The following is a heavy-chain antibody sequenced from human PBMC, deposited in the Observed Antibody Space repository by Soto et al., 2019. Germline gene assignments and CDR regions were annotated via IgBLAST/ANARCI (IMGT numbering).Heavy chain of an antibody. CDR2: INHSGST. CDR3: AGTGADY. V-gene: IGHV4-34*01. J-gene: IGHJ4*02. CDR1: GGSFSDYY. Sequence: SETLSLTCAVYGGSFSDYYWSWIRQPPGKGLGWIGEINHSGSTNYNPSLKSRVTISVDTSKNQFSLKLSSVTAADTAVYYCAGTGADYWGQGTLVTV.